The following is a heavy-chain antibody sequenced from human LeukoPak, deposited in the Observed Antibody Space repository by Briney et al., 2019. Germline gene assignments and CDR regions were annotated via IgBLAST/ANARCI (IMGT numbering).Heavy chain of an antibody. V-gene: IGHV1-24*01. CDR3: ATGYYDILTGYYTPAHFDY. Sequence: ASVKVSCKVSGYTLAELSMHWVRQAPGKGLEWMGGFDPEDGETIYAQKFQGRVTMTEDTSTDTAYMELSSLRSEDTAVYYCATGYYDILTGYYTPAHFDYWGQGTLVTVSS. CDR2: FDPEDGET. CDR1: GYTLAELS. J-gene: IGHJ4*02. D-gene: IGHD3-9*01.